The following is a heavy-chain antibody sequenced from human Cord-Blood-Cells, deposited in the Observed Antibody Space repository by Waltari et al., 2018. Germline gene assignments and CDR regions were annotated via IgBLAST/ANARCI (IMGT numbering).Heavy chain of an antibody. J-gene: IGHJ2*01. CDR3: ARVVVVPAAIWYFDL. Sequence: QLQLQESGSGLVKPSQTLSLTCAVSGGSISSGGYSWSWIRPPPGKGLEGIGYIYHSGSTYYNPSLKSRVTISVDRSKNQFSLKLSSVTAADTAVYYCARVVVVPAAIWYFDLWGRGTLVTVSS. CDR2: IYHSGST. V-gene: IGHV4-30-2*01. D-gene: IGHD2-2*01. CDR1: GGSISSGGYS.